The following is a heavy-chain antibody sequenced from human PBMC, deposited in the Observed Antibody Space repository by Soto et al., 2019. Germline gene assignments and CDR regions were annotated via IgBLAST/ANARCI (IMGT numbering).Heavy chain of an antibody. CDR2: IYYSGST. CDR1: GGSISSSSYY. Sequence: QLQLQESGPGLVKPSETLSLTCTVSGGSISSSSYYWGWIRQPPGKGLEWIGSIYYSGSTYYNPSLKSRVTISVDTSKNQFSLNLSSVTAADTAVYYCARRVAYCSSTSCSGAFDIWGQGTMVTVSS. CDR3: ARRVAYCSSTSCSGAFDI. V-gene: IGHV4-39*01. D-gene: IGHD2-2*01. J-gene: IGHJ3*02.